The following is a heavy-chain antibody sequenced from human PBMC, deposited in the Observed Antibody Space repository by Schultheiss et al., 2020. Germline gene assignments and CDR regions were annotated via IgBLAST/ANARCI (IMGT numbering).Heavy chain of an antibody. CDR2: IRDKAHNYAT. D-gene: IGHD4-17*01. J-gene: IGHJ6*02. V-gene: IGHV3-73*01. CDR3: TTTLASPVSRPWDYYGLDV. CDR1: GFTFSGSS. Sequence: GSLKISCAASGFTFSGSSIHWVRQASGKGLEWVCRIRDKAHNYATAYAASVQGRFTISRHDSKNTAYLQINSLKTEDTAMYYCTTTLASPVSRPWDYYGLDVWGQGTKVTVSS.